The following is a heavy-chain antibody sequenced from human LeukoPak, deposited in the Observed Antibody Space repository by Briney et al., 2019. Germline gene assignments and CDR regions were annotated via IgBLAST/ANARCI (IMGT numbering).Heavy chain of an antibody. CDR1: GGSFSGYY. CDR3: ASSIPYQLLPDY. Sequence: SETLSLTCAVYGGSFSGYYWSWIRQPPGKGLEWIGYIYYSGSTNYNPSLKSRVTISVDTSKNQFSLKLSSVTAADTAVYYCASSIPYQLLPDYWGQGTLVTVSS. CDR2: IYYSGST. V-gene: IGHV4-59*01. J-gene: IGHJ4*02. D-gene: IGHD2-2*01.